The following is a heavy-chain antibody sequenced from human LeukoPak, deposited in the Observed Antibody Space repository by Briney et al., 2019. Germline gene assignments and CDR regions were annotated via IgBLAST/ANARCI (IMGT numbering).Heavy chain of an antibody. D-gene: IGHD6-19*01. J-gene: IGHJ4*02. V-gene: IGHV3-21*01. CDR2: ISSSSYI. CDR3: ASSGWLAVAGFDY. CDR1: GFTFSSYS. Sequence: GGSLRLSCAASGFTFSSYSMNWVRQAPGKGLEWVSSISSSSYIYYADSVKGRFTISRDNAKNSLYLQMNSLRAEDTAVYYCASSGWLAVAGFDYWGQGTLVTVSS.